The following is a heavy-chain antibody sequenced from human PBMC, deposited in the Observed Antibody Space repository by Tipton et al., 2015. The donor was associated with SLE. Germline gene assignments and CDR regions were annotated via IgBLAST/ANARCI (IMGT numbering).Heavy chain of an antibody. V-gene: IGHV4-39*07. CDR2: MYFSGNT. CDR1: GDSISESTYS. CDR3: ARAGGGDSNWFDP. Sequence: TLSLTCTVSGDSISESTYSWDWIRQAPGKGLEWIGSMYFSGNTYYNPFLRSRVTISADTSKNQFSLKLSSVTAADTAVYYCARAGGGDSNWFDPWGQGTLVTVSS. D-gene: IGHD2-21*01. J-gene: IGHJ5*02.